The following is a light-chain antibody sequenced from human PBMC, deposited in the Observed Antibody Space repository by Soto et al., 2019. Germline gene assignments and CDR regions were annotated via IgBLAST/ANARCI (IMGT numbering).Light chain of an antibody. V-gene: IGLV2-14*01. J-gene: IGLJ1*01. Sequence: QSVLTQPASVSGSPGQSITISCTGTSSDVGSYNFVSWYQQLPGKAPKLMIYEVSNRPSGVSNRFSGSKSGNTASLTISGLQAEDEADYSCSSYTTSSNYVSGSGTKVTVL. CDR3: SSYTTSSNYV. CDR1: SSDVGSYNF. CDR2: EVS.